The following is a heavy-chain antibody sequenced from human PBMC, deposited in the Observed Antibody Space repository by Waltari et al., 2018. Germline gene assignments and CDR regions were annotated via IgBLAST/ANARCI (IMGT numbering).Heavy chain of an antibody. CDR2: INAGNGNT. Sequence: QVQLVQSGAEVKKPGASVKVSCKASGYTFTSYAMHWVRQAPGQRLEWMGWINAGNGNTKYSQKFQGRVTITRDTSASTADMELSSLRSEDTAVYYCARDVALDTFDYWGQGTLVTVSS. CDR1: GYTFTSYA. D-gene: IGHD5-18*01. J-gene: IGHJ4*02. CDR3: ARDVALDTFDY. V-gene: IGHV1-3*01.